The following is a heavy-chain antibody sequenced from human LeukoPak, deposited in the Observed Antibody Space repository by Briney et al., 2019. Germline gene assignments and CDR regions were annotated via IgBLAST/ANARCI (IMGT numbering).Heavy chain of an antibody. Sequence: AGGSLRLSGAASGFICSNYAMRWVRQGPGKGLVWGSAIGGRDGGTYYADSVKGRFTVSRDEPKNTLYLQMNTLRVENTAVYYCAKWGDYDILTGYYDSDYWGHGTLVTVSS. CDR2: IGGRDGGT. CDR3: AKWGDYDILTGYYDSDY. J-gene: IGHJ4*01. CDR1: GFICSNYA. V-gene: IGHV3-23*01. D-gene: IGHD3-9*01.